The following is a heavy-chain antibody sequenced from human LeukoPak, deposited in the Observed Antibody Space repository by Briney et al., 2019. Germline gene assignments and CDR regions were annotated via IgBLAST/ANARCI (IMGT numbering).Heavy chain of an antibody. CDR2: IIPIFGTA. CDR1: GGTFSSYA. J-gene: IGHJ4*02. V-gene: IGHV1-69*01. Sequence: SVKVSCKASGGTFSSYAISWVRQAPGQGLEWMGGIIPIFGTANYAQKFQGRVTITADESTSTAYMELSSLRSEDTAVYYCTRDPLHYYGSGSYYHFDYWGQGTLVTVSS. CDR3: TRDPLHYYGSGSYYHFDY. D-gene: IGHD3-10*01.